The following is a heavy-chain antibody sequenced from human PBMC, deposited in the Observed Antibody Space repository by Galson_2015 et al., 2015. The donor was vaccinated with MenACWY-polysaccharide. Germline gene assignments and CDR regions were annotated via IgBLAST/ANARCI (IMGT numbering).Heavy chain of an antibody. CDR1: GFTFDDYA. CDR2: ISWNSGSI. CDR3: AKDSYYYGSGYGLDY. V-gene: IGHV3-9*01. Sequence: SLRLSCAASGFTFDDYAMLWVRQAPGKGLEWVSGISWNSGSIGYADSVKGRFTISRDNAKNSLYLQMNSLRAEDTALYYCAKDSYYYGSGYGLDYWGQGTLVAVPS. D-gene: IGHD3-10*01. J-gene: IGHJ4*02.